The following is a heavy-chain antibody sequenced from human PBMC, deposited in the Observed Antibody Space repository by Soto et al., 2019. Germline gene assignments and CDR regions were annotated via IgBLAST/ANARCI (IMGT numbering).Heavy chain of an antibody. V-gene: IGHV4-4*09. CDR3: ARNMAY. J-gene: IGHJ4*02. CDR1: GGSISDYY. D-gene: IGHD3-10*01. Sequence: QVQLRESGPGLVKPSETLSLTCTVSGGSISDYYWSWIRQPPGKGLEWIGYMYDSGSTRYNPSLNSRVTISVDTSNNQFSLNLRSVTAADTAVYYCARNMAYWGQGTLVTVSS. CDR2: MYDSGST.